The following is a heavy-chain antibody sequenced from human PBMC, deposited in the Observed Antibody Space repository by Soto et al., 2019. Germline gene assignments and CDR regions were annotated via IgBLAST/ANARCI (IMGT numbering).Heavy chain of an antibody. CDR2: ISSSGTTK. J-gene: IGHJ3*01. V-gene: IGHV3-11*01. CDR3: VREPSTSMMTPRAFEL. Sequence: QVQLVESGGGLAKPGGSLRLSCAASGFTFSDYFMNWIRQAPGKGPEWVSYISSSGTTKSYSDSVKGRFTISRYNAKNSLYLQINTLRVEDTAVYYCVREPSTSMMTPRAFELWGQGTMLTVSS. D-gene: IGHD3-22*01. CDR1: GFTFSDYF.